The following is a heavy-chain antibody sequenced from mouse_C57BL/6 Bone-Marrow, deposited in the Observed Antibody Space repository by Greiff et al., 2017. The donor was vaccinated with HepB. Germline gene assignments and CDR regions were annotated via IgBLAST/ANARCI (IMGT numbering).Heavy chain of an antibody. J-gene: IGHJ2*01. V-gene: IGHV1-66*01. CDR1: GYSFTSYY. D-gene: IGHD1-1*01. CDR3: ARGGLDYGSSYFDY. Sequence: VKLMESGPELVKPGASVKISCKASGYSFTSYYIHWVKQRPGQGLEWIGWIYPGSGNTKYNEKFKGKATLTADTSSSTAYMQLSSLTSEDSAVYYCARGGLDYGSSYFDYWGQGTTLTVSS. CDR2: IYPGSGNT.